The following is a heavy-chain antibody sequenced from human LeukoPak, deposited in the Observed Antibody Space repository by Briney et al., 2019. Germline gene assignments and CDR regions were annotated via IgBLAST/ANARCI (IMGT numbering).Heavy chain of an antibody. CDR2: ISAYNDNT. J-gene: IGHJ4*02. V-gene: IGHV1-18*01. D-gene: IGHD3-9*01. CDR1: GYTXTSYG. Sequence: GASVKVSCKASGYTXTSYGISWVRQAPGQGLEWMEWISAYNDNTNYAQKLQGRVTMTTDTSTNTAYMELRSLRSDDTAVYYCARVHYDILTGYSYFDYWGQGTLVTVSS. CDR3: ARVHYDILTGYSYFDY.